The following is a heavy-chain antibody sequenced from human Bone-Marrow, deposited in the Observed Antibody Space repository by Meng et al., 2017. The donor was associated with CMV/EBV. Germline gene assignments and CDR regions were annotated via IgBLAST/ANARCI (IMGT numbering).Heavy chain of an antibody. V-gene: IGHV1-18*01. CDR3: ARVGLRGAYWFDP. CDR1: GYTFTSYG. D-gene: IGHD1-26*01. CDR2: ISAYNGNT. Sequence: ASVKVFCTASGYTFTSYGISWVRQAPGQGLEWMGWISAYNGNTNYAQKLQGRVTMTTDTSTSTAYMGLSRLRSDDTAVYYCARVGLRGAYWFDPWGQGTLVTVSS. J-gene: IGHJ5*02.